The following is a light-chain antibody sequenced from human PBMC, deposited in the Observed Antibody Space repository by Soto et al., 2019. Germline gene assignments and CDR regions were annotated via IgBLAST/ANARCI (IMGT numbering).Light chain of an antibody. CDR1: QSVSSSY. Sequence: IVLTQSPGTLSLSPGEGATLSCRASQSVSSSYLAWYQQKPGQAPRLLIYGASSRATGLPDRFSGSGSGTDFTLTISRRGPEDFAVYYCQQYGSSPFSFGGGTKVEIK. CDR2: GAS. J-gene: IGKJ4*01. V-gene: IGKV3-20*01. CDR3: QQYGSSPFS.